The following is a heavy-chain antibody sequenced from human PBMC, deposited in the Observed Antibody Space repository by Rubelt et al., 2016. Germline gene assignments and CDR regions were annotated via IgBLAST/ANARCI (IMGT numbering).Heavy chain of an antibody. CDR1: GGSFSGYY. J-gene: IGHJ6*02. D-gene: IGHD6-13*01. CDR2: INHSGST. CDR3: ARGRRGSSSWLGRDYYGMDV. V-gene: IGHV4-34*01. Sequence: QVQLQQWGAGLLKPSETLSLTCAVYGGSFSGYYWSWIRQPPGKGLEWIGEINHSGSTNYNPSLKSRVTISVDTSKNQFSLKLSSWTAADTAVYYCARGRRGSSSWLGRDYYGMDVWGQGTTVTVSS.